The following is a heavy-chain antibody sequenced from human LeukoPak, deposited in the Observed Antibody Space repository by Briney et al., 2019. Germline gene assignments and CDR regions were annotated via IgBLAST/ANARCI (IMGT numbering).Heavy chain of an antibody. J-gene: IGHJ4*02. D-gene: IGHD1-26*01. CDR1: GGSFSGYY. V-gene: IGHV4-34*01. CDR2: INHSGST. Sequence: SETLSLTCAVYGGSFSGYYWSWIRQPPGKGLEWIGEINHSGSTNYNPSLKSRVTISVDTSKNQFSLKLSSVTAADTAVYYCARELTTLGSYFDYWGQGTLVTVSS. CDR3: ARELTTLGSYFDY.